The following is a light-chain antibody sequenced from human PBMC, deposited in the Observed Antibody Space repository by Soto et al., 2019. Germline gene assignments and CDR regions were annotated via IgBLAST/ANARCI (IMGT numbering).Light chain of an antibody. CDR1: SSDVGDYKY. Sequence: QSALTQPPSASGSPGQSVTISCTGTSSDVGDYKYVSWYQQHPGKAPKLMIYEVSKRPSGVPDRFSGSKSGNTASLTVSGLQAEDEADYYCCSYAGSNNLVFGGGTQLTFL. J-gene: IGLJ2*01. V-gene: IGLV2-8*01. CDR2: EVS. CDR3: CSYAGSNNLV.